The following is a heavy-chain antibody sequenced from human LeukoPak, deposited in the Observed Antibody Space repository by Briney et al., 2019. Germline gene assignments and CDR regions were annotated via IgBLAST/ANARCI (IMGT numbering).Heavy chain of an antibody. Sequence: SETLSLTCTVSGGAISGYYWNWIRHPPGKGPEWIGHIHHRGSATYNPSLQSRVTISLDTPKNQFSLKVRSVTAADTAVYYCARVLRRGYFDYWGQGTLVTDSS. V-gene: IGHV4-59*01. CDR3: ARVLRRGYFDY. CDR1: GGAISGYY. CDR2: IHHRGSA. J-gene: IGHJ4*02. D-gene: IGHD2-15*01.